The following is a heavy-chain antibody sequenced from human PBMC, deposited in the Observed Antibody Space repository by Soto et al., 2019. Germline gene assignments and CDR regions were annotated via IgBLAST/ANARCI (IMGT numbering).Heavy chain of an antibody. CDR1: GFSVSSNY. J-gene: IGHJ6*02. D-gene: IGHD2-15*01. CDR3: ARDMVYCSGGSCYSPYGMDV. V-gene: IGHV3-53*05. Sequence: EVRLVETGGELIQPGGSLRLSCAATGFSVSSNYMSWVRQAPGKGLEWVSVIYSGGNTYYADSVEGRFSISRDISKNTLYLQMNSLRAEDTAVYYCARDMVYCSGGSCYSPYGMDVWGQGTTVTVSS. CDR2: IYSGGNT.